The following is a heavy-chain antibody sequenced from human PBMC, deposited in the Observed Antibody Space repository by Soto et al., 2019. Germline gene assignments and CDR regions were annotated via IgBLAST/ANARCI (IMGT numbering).Heavy chain of an antibody. CDR2: LNPNSGDT. CDR1: GYTFSSYD. D-gene: IGHD6-19*01. J-gene: IGHJ4*02. Sequence: QVQLVQAGAEVKKPGASVKGSCKASGYTFSSYDINWVRQATGQGLEWMGWLNPNSGDTGYAQKFQGRVTLTRNTSINTAYIELSSLTSDDTAVYYCATSGGGWYLYWGQGTLVTVSS. V-gene: IGHV1-8*01. CDR3: ATSGGGWYLY.